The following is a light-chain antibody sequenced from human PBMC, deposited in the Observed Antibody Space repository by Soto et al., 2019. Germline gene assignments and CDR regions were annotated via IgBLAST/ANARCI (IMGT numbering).Light chain of an antibody. CDR1: TSDVGSYYR. CDR2: EVS. J-gene: IGLJ2*01. CDR3: SSYTTTSVV. Sequence: QSALTQPPSVSGSPGQSVTISCTGATSDVGSYYRVSWFQLPPGTAPKLMIFEVSNRPPGVPDRFSGSKSGNTASLTISGHQAEDEADYYCSSYTTTSVVFGGGTKLTVL. V-gene: IGLV2-18*02.